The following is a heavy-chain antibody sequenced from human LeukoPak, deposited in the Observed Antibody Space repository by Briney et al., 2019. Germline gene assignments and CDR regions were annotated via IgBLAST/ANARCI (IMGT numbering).Heavy chain of an antibody. CDR1: GGSFSGYY. V-gene: IGHV4-34*01. D-gene: IGHD6-13*01. CDR3: ARAKKASAAGRKTSWFDP. CDR2: INHSGST. J-gene: IGHJ5*02. Sequence: SETLSLTCAVYGGSFSGYYWSWIRQPPGKGLEWIGEINHSGSTNYNPSLKSRVTISVDTSKNQFSLKLSSVTAADTAVYYCARAKKASAAGRKTSWFDPWGQGTLVTVSS.